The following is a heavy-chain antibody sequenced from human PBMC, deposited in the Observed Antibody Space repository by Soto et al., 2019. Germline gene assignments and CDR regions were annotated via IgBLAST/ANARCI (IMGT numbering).Heavy chain of an antibody. D-gene: IGHD6-13*01. Sequence: QLQLQESGPGLVKPSETLSLTCTVSGGSISSSSYYWGWIRQPPGKGLEWIGSIYYSGSTYYKPSLKTRVTISVDTSRNQFSLKLSSVTAADTAVYYCARHRGRGSSWVHDAFDIWGQGTRVTVSS. CDR3: ARHRGRGSSWVHDAFDI. CDR1: GGSISSSSYY. V-gene: IGHV4-39*01. J-gene: IGHJ3*02. CDR2: IYYSGST.